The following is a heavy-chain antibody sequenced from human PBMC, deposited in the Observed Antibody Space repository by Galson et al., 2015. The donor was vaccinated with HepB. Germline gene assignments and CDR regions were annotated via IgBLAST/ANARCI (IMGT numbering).Heavy chain of an antibody. Sequence: LRLSCAASGFTFNGYSMNWVRQAPGKGLEWLSYISSSSSTTIYYADAVKGRFTISRDNAQSSLYLQMNSLRAEDTAVYYCARERGSIFSQLFYFDYWGQGALVTVSS. D-gene: IGHD3-9*01. CDR1: GFTFNGYS. CDR3: ARERGSIFSQLFYFDY. J-gene: IGHJ4*02. CDR2: ISSSSSTTI. V-gene: IGHV3-48*04.